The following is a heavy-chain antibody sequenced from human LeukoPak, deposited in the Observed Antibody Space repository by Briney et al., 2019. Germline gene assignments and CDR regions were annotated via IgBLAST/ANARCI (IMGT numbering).Heavy chain of an antibody. V-gene: IGHV3-53*01. D-gene: IGHD6-13*01. Sequence: GGSLRLSCAASGFTVSSNYMSWVRQAPGKGLEWVSVIYSGGTTYYADSVKGRFTISRDNSKNTLYLQMNSLRAEDTAVYYCARRNIAAAALDYWGQGTLVTVSS. J-gene: IGHJ4*02. CDR3: ARRNIAAAALDY. CDR2: IYSGGTT. CDR1: GFTVSSNY.